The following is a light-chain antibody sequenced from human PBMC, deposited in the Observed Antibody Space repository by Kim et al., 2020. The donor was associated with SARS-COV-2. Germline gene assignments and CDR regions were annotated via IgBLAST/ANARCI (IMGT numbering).Light chain of an antibody. CDR1: QTVSTSY. Sequence: PGERATLSCRASQTVSTSYLAWYQQKPGQAPRLLINDASRRATGIPDRFSGSGSGTDFTLTISRLEPEDFAVYYCQQYASSPTTFGGGTKVEIK. V-gene: IGKV3-20*01. CDR2: DAS. CDR3: QQYASSPTT. J-gene: IGKJ4*01.